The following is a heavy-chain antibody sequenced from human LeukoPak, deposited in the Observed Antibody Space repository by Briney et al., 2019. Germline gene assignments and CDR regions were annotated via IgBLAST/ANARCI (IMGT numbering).Heavy chain of an antibody. V-gene: IGHV3-9*01. CDR1: GFTFDEYV. CDR3: AKGLAGDKGIHY. J-gene: IGHJ4*02. D-gene: IGHD4-23*01. Sequence: QSGWSLRLSCAASGFTFDEYVMHWVRQAPGKGLEWVSGLSWNSGIIGYADSVKGRFTISRDSAKNSLYLQMNSLRVEDTALYYCAKGLAGDKGIHYWGQGTLVTVSS. CDR2: LSWNSGII.